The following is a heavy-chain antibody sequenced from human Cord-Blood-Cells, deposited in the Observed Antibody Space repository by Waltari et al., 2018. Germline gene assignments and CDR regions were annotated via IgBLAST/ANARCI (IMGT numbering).Heavy chain of an antibody. CDR2: INPSGGST. J-gene: IGHJ4*02. Sequence: QVQLVQSGAEVKKPGASVKVSCKASGYTFTSYYMHWVRQALGKGLEWMGRINPSGGSTSYAQKFEGRVTMTRDTSTSTVYMELSSLRSEDTAVYYCARDPGIAAAGYYFDYWGQGTLVTVSS. CDR3: ARDPGIAAAGYYFDY. CDR1: GYTFTSYY. V-gene: IGHV1-46*03. D-gene: IGHD6-13*01.